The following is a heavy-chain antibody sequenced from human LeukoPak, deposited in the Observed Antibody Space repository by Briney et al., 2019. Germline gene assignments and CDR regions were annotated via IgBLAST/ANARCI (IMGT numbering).Heavy chain of an antibody. J-gene: IGHJ5*02. Sequence: SQTLSLTCTVSGGSISSADYYWSWIRQPPGKGLEWIGYISYTGSTYYIPSLKSRVTISVDTSKNQFSLKLSSVTAADTAVYYCARGLVATRDFDPWGQGTLVTVSS. CDR1: GGSISSADYY. V-gene: IGHV4-30-4*01. D-gene: IGHD5-12*01. CDR2: ISYTGST. CDR3: ARGLVATRDFDP.